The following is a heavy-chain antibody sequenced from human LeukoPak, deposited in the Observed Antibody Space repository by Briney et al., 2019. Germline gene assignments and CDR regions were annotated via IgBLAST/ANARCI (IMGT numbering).Heavy chain of an antibody. D-gene: IGHD2-2*01. V-gene: IGHV1-2*02. CDR1: GYTFTGYC. CDR3: ARDYCSSTSCLVDWFDP. J-gene: IGHJ5*02. Sequence: ASVKVYCKASGYTFTGYCMHWVRQAPGQGLEWMGWINPNSGGTNYAQKFQGRVTMTRDTSINTAYMELSRLRSDDTAVYYCARDYCSSTSCLVDWFDPWGQGTLVTVSS. CDR2: INPNSGGT.